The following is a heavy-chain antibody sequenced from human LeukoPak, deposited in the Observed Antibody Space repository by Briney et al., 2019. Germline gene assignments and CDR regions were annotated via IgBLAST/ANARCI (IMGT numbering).Heavy chain of an antibody. Sequence: PSETLSLTCAVYGGSFSGYYWSWIRQPPGKGLEWIGEINHSGSTNYNPSLKSRVTISVDTSKNQFSPKLTSVTAADTAVYYCARGRRYSSSCFDIWGQGTMVTVSS. J-gene: IGHJ3*02. CDR1: GGSFSGYY. CDR3: ARGRRYSSSCFDI. D-gene: IGHD6-13*01. CDR2: INHSGST. V-gene: IGHV4-34*01.